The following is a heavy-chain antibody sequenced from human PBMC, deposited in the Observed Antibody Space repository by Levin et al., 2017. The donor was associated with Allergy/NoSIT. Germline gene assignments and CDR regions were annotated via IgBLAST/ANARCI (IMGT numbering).Heavy chain of an antibody. CDR1: GGTFSSYA. CDR3: ARDGRAQLGVYYYYYGMDV. J-gene: IGHJ6*02. V-gene: IGHV1-69*13. D-gene: IGHD1-26*01. CDR2: IIPIFGTA. Sequence: ASVKVSCKASGGTFSSYAISWVRQAPGQGLEWMGGIIPIFGTANYAQKFQGRVTITADESTSTAYMELSSLRSEDTAVYYCARDGRAQLGVYYYYYGMDVWGQGTTVTVSS.